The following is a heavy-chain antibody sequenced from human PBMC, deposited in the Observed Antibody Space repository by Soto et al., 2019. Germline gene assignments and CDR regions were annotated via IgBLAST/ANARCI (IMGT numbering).Heavy chain of an antibody. CDR2: ISYDENNK. V-gene: IGHV3-30-3*01. J-gene: IGHJ3*02. CDR3: ARARDSAWFGEDAFDI. Sequence: QVHLVESGGGVVQPGRSLRLSCAASGFPLNSYAIDWVRQAPGKGLEWVAVISYDENNKKYADSVKGRFTISKDNSKNTVYLQMNSLRGDDTAVYYCARARDSAWFGEDAFDIWGQGTMVTVFS. D-gene: IGHD3-10*01. CDR1: GFPLNSYA.